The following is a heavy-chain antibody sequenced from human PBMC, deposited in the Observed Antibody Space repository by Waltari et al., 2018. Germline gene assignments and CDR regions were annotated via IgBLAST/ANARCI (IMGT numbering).Heavy chain of an antibody. CDR2: IIPIFGTA. CDR1: GGTFSSYA. Sequence: QVQLVQSGAEVKKPGSSVKVSCKASGGTFSSYAISWVRQAPGQGIEWMGGIIPIFGTANYAQKFQGRVTITTDESTGTAYMELSSLRSEDTAVYDCATVGSVVVVAATPTRGYFDLWGRGTLVTVSS. V-gene: IGHV1-69*05. D-gene: IGHD2-15*01. J-gene: IGHJ2*01. CDR3: ATVGSVVVVAATPTRGYFDL.